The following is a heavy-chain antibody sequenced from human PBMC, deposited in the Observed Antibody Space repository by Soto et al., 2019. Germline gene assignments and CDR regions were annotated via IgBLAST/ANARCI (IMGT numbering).Heavy chain of an antibody. CDR2: IYSDGRT. CDR3: ARAISAGFGEPWLDP. D-gene: IGHD3-10*01. Sequence: PXVCLRLSCAASGFSFSSNYMTWARQAPGKGLEWVSIIYSDGRTNYADSVKGRFTISRDNSKNTVYLQMTSLSADDTAVYYCARAISAGFGEPWLDPCGQRTLVTVSS. V-gene: IGHV3-53*01. CDR1: GFSFSSNY. J-gene: IGHJ5*02.